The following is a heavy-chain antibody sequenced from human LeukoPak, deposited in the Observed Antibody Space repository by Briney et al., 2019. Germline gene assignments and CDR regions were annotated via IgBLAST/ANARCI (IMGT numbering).Heavy chain of an antibody. CDR1: GFTFSSYS. D-gene: IGHD3-22*01. Sequence: PGGSLRLSCAASGFTFSSYSMNWVRQAPGKGPEWVSSISSSSSYIYYADSVKGRFTISRDNAKNSLYLQMNSLRAEDTAVYYCARDLYHFDTSGYLYWGQGTLVTVSS. V-gene: IGHV3-21*06. CDR3: ARDLYHFDTSGYLY. CDR2: ISSSSSYI. J-gene: IGHJ4*02.